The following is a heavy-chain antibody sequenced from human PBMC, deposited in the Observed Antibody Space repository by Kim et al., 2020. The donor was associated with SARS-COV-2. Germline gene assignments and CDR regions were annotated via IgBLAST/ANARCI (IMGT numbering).Heavy chain of an antibody. V-gene: IGHV3-7*01. J-gene: IGHJ4*02. Sequence: FYVDSVKGRFTISRDNAKNSLYLQMNSLRAEDTAVYYCARDNWGDSPCDYWGQGTLVTVSS. CDR3: ARDNWGDSPCDY. D-gene: IGHD2-21*02.